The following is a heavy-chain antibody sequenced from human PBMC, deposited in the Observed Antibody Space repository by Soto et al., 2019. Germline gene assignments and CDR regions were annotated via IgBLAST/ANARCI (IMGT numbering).Heavy chain of an antibody. Sequence: GGSLRLSCAASGFTLSSYAMSWFRQAQGKGLEWVSAISGSGGSTYYADSVKGRFTISRDNSKNTLYLRMNSLRAEDTAVYYCAKDVQLEPREMLLDYWGQGTLVTVSS. D-gene: IGHD1-1*01. CDR3: AKDVQLEPREMLLDY. V-gene: IGHV3-23*01. CDR2: ISGSGGST. J-gene: IGHJ4*02. CDR1: GFTLSSYA.